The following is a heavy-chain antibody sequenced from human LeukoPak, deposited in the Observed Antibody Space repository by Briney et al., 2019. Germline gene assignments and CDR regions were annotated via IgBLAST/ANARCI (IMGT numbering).Heavy chain of an antibody. Sequence: SETLSLTCAVYGGSFSGYYWSWIRQPPGKGLEWIGEINHSGSTNYNPSLKSRVTISVDTSKNQFSLKLSSVTAADTAVYYCARGVAAQVTAYYYYGMDVWGQGTTVTVSS. CDR3: ARGVAAQVTAYYYYGMDV. CDR1: GGSFSGYY. V-gene: IGHV4-34*01. CDR2: INHSGST. J-gene: IGHJ6*02. D-gene: IGHD6-6*01.